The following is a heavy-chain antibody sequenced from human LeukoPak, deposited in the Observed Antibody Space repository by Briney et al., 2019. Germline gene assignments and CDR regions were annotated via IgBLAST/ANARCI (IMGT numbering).Heavy chain of an antibody. CDR1: RYTFTSYG. CDR2: ISAYNGNT. Sequence: ASVKVSCKASRYTFTSYGISWVRQAPGQGLEWMGWISAYNGNTNYAQKLQGRVTMTTDTSTSTAYMELRSLRSDDTAVYYCARDAHGDYDLGAYWWGQGTLVTVSS. V-gene: IGHV1-18*04. CDR3: ARDAHGDYDLGAYW. D-gene: IGHD4-17*01. J-gene: IGHJ4*02.